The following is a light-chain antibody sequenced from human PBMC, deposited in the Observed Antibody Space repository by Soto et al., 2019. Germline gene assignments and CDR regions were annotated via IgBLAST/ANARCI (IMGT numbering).Light chain of an antibody. CDR1: QSVSGSY. V-gene: IGKV3-20*01. CDR2: GAS. J-gene: IGKJ4*01. Sequence: EIVLTQSPGTLSLSPGERATLSCRARQSVSGSYLAWYQRKPGQAPRLLIYGASSRATGIPDRFSGSGSGKDFTLTISRLEPEDFGVYYCQQYGSSQLIFGGGTKVEI. CDR3: QQYGSSQLI.